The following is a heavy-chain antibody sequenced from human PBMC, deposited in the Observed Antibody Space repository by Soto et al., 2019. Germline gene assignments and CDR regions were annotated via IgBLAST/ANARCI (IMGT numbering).Heavy chain of an antibody. CDR1: GFTFSNAW. V-gene: IGHV3-15*01. Sequence: KTGGSLRLSCAASGFTFSNAWMSWVRQAPGKGLEWVGRVKSKADGGTTDYTAPVKGRFTISRDDSKNTLYLQMNSLKTEDTGVYFCTTAWGAYDSGYYFVDFWGQGTLVTVSS. D-gene: IGHD3-22*01. J-gene: IGHJ4*02. CDR2: VKSKADGGTT. CDR3: TTAWGAYDSGYYFVDF.